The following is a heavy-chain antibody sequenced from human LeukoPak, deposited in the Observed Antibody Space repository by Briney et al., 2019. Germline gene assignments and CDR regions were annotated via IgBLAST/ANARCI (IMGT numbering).Heavy chain of an antibody. D-gene: IGHD3-22*01. Sequence: ASVKVSCTTSGYIFTSYGISWVRQAPGQGLEWMGWISVHNGYTRYAQKFQDRVTMTTDTSTSTAYMNLGSLRSDDTAVYFCARDMRHYRNYDSTGYYYNFEYWGQGTLVAVSS. CDR2: ISVHNGYT. V-gene: IGHV1-18*01. J-gene: IGHJ4*02. CDR1: GYIFTSYG. CDR3: ARDMRHYRNYDSTGYYYNFEY.